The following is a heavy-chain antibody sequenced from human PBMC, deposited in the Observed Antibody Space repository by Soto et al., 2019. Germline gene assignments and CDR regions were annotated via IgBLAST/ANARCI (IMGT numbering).Heavy chain of an antibody. CDR1: GFIFSSSA. V-gene: IGHV3-23*01. CDR2: ISGCGGSI. J-gene: IGHJ6*02. Sequence: EVQLLDSGGGLVQPGGALRLSCSASGFIFSSSAMNWVRQAPGKGLEWVSAISGCGGSIYYADSVKGRFTISRDNSKTTLYLQMDSLRAEDTAVYYCAKGGGDSLRYGMDVWGQGTTVTVSS. CDR3: AKGGGDSLRYGMDV. D-gene: IGHD2-21*02.